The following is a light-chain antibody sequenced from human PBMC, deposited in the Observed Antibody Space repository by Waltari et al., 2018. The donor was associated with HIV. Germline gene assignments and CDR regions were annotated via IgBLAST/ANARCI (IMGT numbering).Light chain of an antibody. CDR1: SSAVGEYKF. Sequence: QSALTQPASVSGSPGPSITLSCTGTSSAVGEYKFVSWYQQHPGRAPQLIIYELIRRPSGVSNRFSGSKSGNTASLTISGLQAEDEADYSCGSYTNTTTSVVFGGGTKLTVL. J-gene: IGLJ2*01. CDR2: ELI. CDR3: GSYTNTTTSVV. V-gene: IGLV2-14*01.